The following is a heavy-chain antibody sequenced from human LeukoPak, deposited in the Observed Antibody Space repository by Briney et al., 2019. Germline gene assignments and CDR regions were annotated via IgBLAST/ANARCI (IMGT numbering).Heavy chain of an antibody. D-gene: IGHD3-10*01. CDR3: ARITMVRGVIIGGYFDY. CDR2: ISWNSGSI. V-gene: IGHV3-9*01. CDR1: GFTFDDYA. J-gene: IGHJ4*02. Sequence: PGGPLRLSCAASGFTFDDYAMHWVRQAPGKGLEWVSGISWNSGSIGYADSVKGRFTISRDNAKNSLYLQMNSLRAEDTALYYCARITMVRGVIIGGYFDYWGQGTLVTVSS.